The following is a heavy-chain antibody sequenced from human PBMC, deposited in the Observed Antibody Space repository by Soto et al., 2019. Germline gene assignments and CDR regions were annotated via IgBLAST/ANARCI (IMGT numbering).Heavy chain of an antibody. V-gene: IGHV4-59*01. J-gene: IGHJ4*02. CDR2: IYYSGST. CDR1: GGSISTYY. Sequence: SETLSLTCTVSGGSISTYYWSWIRQPPGKGLEWIGYIYYSGSTSYNPSLKSRVTISVDTSKNQFSLELSSVTAADTAVYYCARVSSLYDSSGYYLYYFDYWGQGTLVTVSS. D-gene: IGHD3-22*01. CDR3: ARVSSLYDSSGYYLYYFDY.